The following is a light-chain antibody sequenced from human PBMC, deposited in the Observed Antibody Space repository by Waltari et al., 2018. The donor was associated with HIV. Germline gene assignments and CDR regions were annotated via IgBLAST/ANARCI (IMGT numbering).Light chain of an antibody. CDR1: QTVHYF. CDR3: QHRSAWPPT. J-gene: IGKJ4*01. V-gene: IGKV3-11*01. CDR2: SAS. Sequence: EIVLTQSPATLSLSPGERATLSCRASQTVHYFLAWYQQKPGRAPRLLIYSASKRATGIPDRFSGSGSGTDSTLTISNLEPEDFAFYYCQHRSAWPPTFGGGTRVEIK.